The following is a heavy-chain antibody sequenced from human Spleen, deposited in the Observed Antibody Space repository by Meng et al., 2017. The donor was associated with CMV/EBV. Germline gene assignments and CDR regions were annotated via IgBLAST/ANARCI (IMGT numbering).Heavy chain of an antibody. J-gene: IGHJ6*02. CDR1: GFTFSDYE. Sequence: GESLKISCAASGFTFSDYEMNWVRQAPGKGLEWVSYISRSGTTMYYADSVKGRFTISRDNAQNSLYLQMNSLRAEDTALYYCARDWAGYYYGMDVWGRGTTVTVSS. V-gene: IGHV3-48*03. CDR2: ISRSGTTM. CDR3: ARDWAGYYYGMDV. D-gene: IGHD6-19*01.